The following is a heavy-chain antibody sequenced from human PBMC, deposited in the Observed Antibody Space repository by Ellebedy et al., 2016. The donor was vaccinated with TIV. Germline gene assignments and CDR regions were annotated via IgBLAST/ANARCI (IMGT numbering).Heavy chain of an antibody. CDR3: ARRSGYSYGHIDS. V-gene: IGHV3-20*03. CDR2: INWNGGSR. J-gene: IGHJ4*02. CDR1: GFTFDDYG. D-gene: IGHD5-18*01. Sequence: GGPLRLSXGASGFTFDDYGMTWVRQAPGKGLEWVSGINWNGGSRDYPDSVKGRFTISRDNAKNSLYLQMNSLRVDDTALYYCARRSGYSYGHIDSWGQGTLVTVSS.